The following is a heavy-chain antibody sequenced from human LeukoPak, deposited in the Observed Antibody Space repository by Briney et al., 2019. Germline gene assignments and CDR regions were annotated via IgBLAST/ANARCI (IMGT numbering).Heavy chain of an antibody. V-gene: IGHV1-69*05. J-gene: IGHJ6*03. CDR1: GGTSNSYA. D-gene: IGHD6-6*01. CDR2: IIPIFGTA. Sequence: SVTVSFKASGGTSNSYAISWVRQAPGQGREWMGGIIPIFGTANYAQKFQGRVTITTDESTSTAYMELSSLRSEDTAVYYCARGFTSSSSFSASYYYYMDVWGKGTTVTVSS. CDR3: ARGFTSSSSFSASYYYYMDV.